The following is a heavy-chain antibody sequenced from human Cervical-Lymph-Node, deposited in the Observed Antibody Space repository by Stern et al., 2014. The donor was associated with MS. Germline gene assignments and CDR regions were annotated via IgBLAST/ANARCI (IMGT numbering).Heavy chain of an antibody. Sequence: QLVQSGPGLVKPSETLSLTCTVSGGSISSYYWSWIRQPPGKGLEWIGYIYYSGSTNYNPSLKSRVTISVDTSKNQFSLKLSSVTAADTAVYYCARGATQAFDPWGQGTLVTVSS. CDR1: GGSISSYY. V-gene: IGHV4-59*01. CDR2: IYYSGST. J-gene: IGHJ5*02. CDR3: ARGATQAFDP.